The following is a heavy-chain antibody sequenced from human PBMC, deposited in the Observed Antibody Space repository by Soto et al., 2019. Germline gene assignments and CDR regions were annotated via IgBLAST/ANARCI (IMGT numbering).Heavy chain of an antibody. CDR3: ARVVGVAAGIFDY. D-gene: IGHD6-13*01. Sequence: SETLSLTCAVSGGSISSGGYSWGWIRQPPGKGLEWIGYIYHSGSTYYNPSLKSRVTISVDRSKNQFSLKLSSVTAADTAVYYCARVVGVAAGIFDYWGQGTLVTVSS. V-gene: IGHV4-30-2*01. CDR1: GGSISSGGYS. CDR2: IYHSGST. J-gene: IGHJ4*02.